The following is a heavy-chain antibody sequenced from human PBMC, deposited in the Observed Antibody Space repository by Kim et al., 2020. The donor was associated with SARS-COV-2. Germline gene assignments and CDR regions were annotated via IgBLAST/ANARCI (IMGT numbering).Heavy chain of an antibody. J-gene: IGHJ3*02. CDR3: AREIAYYDSRGDAFDI. V-gene: IGHV3-74*01. CDR2: INSDGSST. Sequence: GGSLRLSCAASGFTFSSYWMHWVRQAPGKGLVWVSRINSDGSSTSYADSVKGRFTISRDNAKNTLYLQMNSLRAEDTAVYYCAREIAYYDSRGDAFDIWGQGTLATAFS. D-gene: IGHD3-22*01. CDR1: GFTFSSYW.